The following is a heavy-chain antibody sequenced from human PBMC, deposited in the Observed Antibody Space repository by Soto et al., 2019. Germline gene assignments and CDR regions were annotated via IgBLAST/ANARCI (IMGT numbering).Heavy chain of an antibody. CDR2: ISGSGGST. V-gene: IGHV3-23*01. CDR3: AKGHVIVVVINLFDY. Sequence: GGSLRLSCTASGFTVSSYAMSCFRHAPGKGLEWVSAISGSGGSTYYADSVKGRFTISRDNSKNTLYLQMNSLRAEDTAVYYCAKGHVIVVVINLFDYWGQGTLVTVS. J-gene: IGHJ4*02. D-gene: IGHD3-22*01. CDR1: GFTVSSYA.